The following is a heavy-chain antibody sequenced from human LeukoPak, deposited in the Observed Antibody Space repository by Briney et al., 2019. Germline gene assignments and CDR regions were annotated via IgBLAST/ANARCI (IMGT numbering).Heavy chain of an antibody. CDR3: ARLVIVPAATWFDP. CDR1: GGSISSGDSY. V-gene: IGHV4-30-4*08. CDR2: IYYSGST. Sequence: PSETLSLXCTVSGGSISSGDSYWGWIRQPPGRGLEWIGYIYYSGSTYYNPSLKSRVTISVDTSKNQFSLKLSSVTAADTAVYYCARLVIVPAATWFDPWGQGTLVTVSS. D-gene: IGHD2-2*01. J-gene: IGHJ5*02.